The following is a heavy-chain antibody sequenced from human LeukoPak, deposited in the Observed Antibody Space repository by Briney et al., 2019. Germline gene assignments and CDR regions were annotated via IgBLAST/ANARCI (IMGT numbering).Heavy chain of an antibody. D-gene: IGHD3-3*01. J-gene: IGHJ6*03. Sequence: SETLSLTSAVYGGSFSGYYWSWIRQSPGEGLEWIGEINDRGNTNSNPSLKSRVTISVDPSKNQVSLKLSSVTAADTAVFYCARGRAEIFGVIIPDRYNYYYMDVWGKGTTVTVSS. CDR3: ARGRAEIFGVIIPDRYNYYYMDV. V-gene: IGHV4-34*01. CDR2: INDRGNT. CDR1: GGSFSGYY.